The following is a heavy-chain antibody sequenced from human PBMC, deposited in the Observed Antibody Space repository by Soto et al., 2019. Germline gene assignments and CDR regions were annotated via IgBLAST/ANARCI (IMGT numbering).Heavy chain of an antibody. J-gene: IGHJ5*02. CDR3: ASARHIGP. CDR2: IKEDGSER. CDR1: GFTFSNYW. Sequence: EVQLVESGGDLVQPGGSLRLSCAASGFTFSNYWMSWVRQAPGKGLEWVANIKEDGSERNYVDSVKGRFTISRDNAENSLYLQMNSLRAEDTAAYYCASARHIGPWGQGTLVTVSS. V-gene: IGHV3-7*01. D-gene: IGHD2-21*01.